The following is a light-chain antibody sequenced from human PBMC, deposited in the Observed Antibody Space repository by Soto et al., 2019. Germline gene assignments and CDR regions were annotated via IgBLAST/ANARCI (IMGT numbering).Light chain of an antibody. CDR2: GAS. V-gene: IGKV3-15*01. CDR1: QSVRSN. J-gene: IGKJ5*01. Sequence: LVMTQSPSTLSVSPEETATLSSWASQSVRSNLAWYQQKPGQAPRLLIYGASTRATGIPARFSGSGSGTEFTLTISSLQSEDFAVYYCQQYNNWPPITLGQGTRLEIK. CDR3: QQYNNWPPIT.